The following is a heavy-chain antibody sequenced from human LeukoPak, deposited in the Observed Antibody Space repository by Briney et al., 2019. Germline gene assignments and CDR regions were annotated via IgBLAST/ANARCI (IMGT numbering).Heavy chain of an antibody. CDR3: ATGRLYYDRRGYYENDAFDL. CDR2: FDPEHSET. J-gene: IGHJ3*01. CDR1: TYTLSESS. V-gene: IGHV1-24*01. Sequence: GASVKVSCKVSTYTLSESSIHWVRQAPGKGLEWMGGFDPEHSETIYAQKFQGRVTMTEDTSTDTAYTELSSLRSEDTAVYYCATGRLYYDRRGYYENDAFDLWGHGTMVTVTS. D-gene: IGHD3-22*01.